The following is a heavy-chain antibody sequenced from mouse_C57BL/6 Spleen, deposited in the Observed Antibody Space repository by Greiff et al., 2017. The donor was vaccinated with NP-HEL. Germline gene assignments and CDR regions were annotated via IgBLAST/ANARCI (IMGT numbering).Heavy chain of an antibody. CDR1: GYTFTSYW. CDR3: ARGGLLRPYYEDAMDY. Sequence: QVQLQQPGTELVKPGASVKLSCKASGYTFTSYWMHWVKQRPGQGLEWIGNINPSNGGTNYNEKFKSKATLTVDKSSSTAYMQLSSLTSEDSAVYYCARGGLLRPYYEDAMDYWGQGTSVTVSS. V-gene: IGHV1-53*01. CDR2: INPSNGGT. J-gene: IGHJ4*01. D-gene: IGHD1-2*01.